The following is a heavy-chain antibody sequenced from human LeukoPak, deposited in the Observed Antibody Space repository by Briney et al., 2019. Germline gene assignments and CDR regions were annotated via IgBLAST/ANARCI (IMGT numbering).Heavy chain of an antibody. V-gene: IGHV4-59*08. Sequence: SGTLSLTCTVSGGSISSYYWSWIRQPPGKGLEWIGYIYYSGSTNYNPSLKSLVPISVDTSKNQFSLKLSSVTAADTAVYYCAIAYSGYDAFDYWGQGTLVTVSS. CDR3: AIAYSGYDAFDY. D-gene: IGHD5-12*01. CDR1: GGSISSYY. CDR2: IYYSGST. J-gene: IGHJ4*02.